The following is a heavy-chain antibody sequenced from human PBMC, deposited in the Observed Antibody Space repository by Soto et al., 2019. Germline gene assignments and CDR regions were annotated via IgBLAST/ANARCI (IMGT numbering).Heavy chain of an antibody. D-gene: IGHD3-3*01. J-gene: IGHJ4*02. V-gene: IGHV3-7*03. Sequence: EVQLLESGGGLVQPGGSLRLSCAASGFTFSSYWMSWVRQAPGKGLEWVANIKQDGSEKYYVDSVKGRFTISRDNAKNSLYLQMNSLRAEDTAVYYCARTPGTVTIFGVVIRDYFDYWGQGTLVTVSS. CDR2: IKQDGSEK. CDR1: GFTFSSYW. CDR3: ARTPGTVTIFGVVIRDYFDY.